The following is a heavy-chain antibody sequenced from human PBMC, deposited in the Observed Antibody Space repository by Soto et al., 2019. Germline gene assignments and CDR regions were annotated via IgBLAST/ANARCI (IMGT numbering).Heavy chain of an antibody. D-gene: IGHD1-1*01. CDR2: IIPIFGTA. CDR3: ARTRAAEQPFDY. Sequence: EASVKVSCKASGGTFSSYAISWVRQAPGQGLEWMGGIIPIFGTANYAQKFQGRVTITADESTSTAYMELSSLRSEDTAVYYCARTRAAEQPFDYWGQGTLVTVSS. CDR1: GGTFSSYA. J-gene: IGHJ4*02. V-gene: IGHV1-69*13.